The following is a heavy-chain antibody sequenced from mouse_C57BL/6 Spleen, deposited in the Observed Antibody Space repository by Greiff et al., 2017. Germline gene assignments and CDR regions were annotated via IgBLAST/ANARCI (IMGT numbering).Heavy chain of an antibody. CDR1: GFSFTSYG. J-gene: IGHJ4*01. V-gene: IGHV2-2*01. CDR2: IWGGGST. Sequence: QVQLQQSGPGLVQPSQCLSITCTVSGFSFTSYGVHWVRQSPGKGLEWLGVIWGGGSTDDNAAFISRLSISKDNSKSPVFFRMNSLQADDTAIYYSARMTTVIATKDAMDYWGQGTSVTVSS. D-gene: IGHD1-1*01. CDR3: ARMTTVIATKDAMDY.